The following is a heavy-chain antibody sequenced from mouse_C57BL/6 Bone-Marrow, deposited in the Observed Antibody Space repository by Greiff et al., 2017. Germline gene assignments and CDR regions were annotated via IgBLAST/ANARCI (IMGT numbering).Heavy chain of an antibody. CDR3: AREGLGRYYCDY. V-gene: IGHV1-81*01. Sequence: ESGAELARPGASVKLSCKASGYTFTSYGISWVKQRTGQGLEWIGEIYPRSGNTYYNEKFKGKATLTADKSSSTAYMELRSLTSEDSAVYFCAREGLGRYYCDYWGQGTTLTVSS. CDR2: IYPRSGNT. J-gene: IGHJ2*01. D-gene: IGHD4-1*01. CDR1: GYTFTSYG.